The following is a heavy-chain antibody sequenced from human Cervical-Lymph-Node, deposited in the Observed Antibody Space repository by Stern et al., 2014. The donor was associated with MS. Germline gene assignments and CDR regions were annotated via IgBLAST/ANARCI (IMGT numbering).Heavy chain of an antibody. D-gene: IGHD3-16*01. V-gene: IGHV1-8*02. Sequence: VQLVESGAEVKKPGASVKVSCKTSGYTFPSSDVNWVRQATGQGLEWMGWMSPSSGNTGYARKFRGRLTLTRITSTSTAYMELTSLTSEDTAVYYCVWMIRWGQGTLLTVSS. CDR1: GYTFPSSD. J-gene: IGHJ4*02. CDR2: MSPSSGNT. CDR3: VWMIR.